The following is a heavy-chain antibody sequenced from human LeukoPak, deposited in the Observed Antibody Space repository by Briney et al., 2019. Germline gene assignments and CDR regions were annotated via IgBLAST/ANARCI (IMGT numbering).Heavy chain of an antibody. Sequence: GGSLRLSCAASGFTFDDYGMSWVRQAPGKGLEWVSGINWNGGSTGYADSVKGRFTISRDNAKNSLYLQMNSLRAEDTALYHCARGYSYGRPEDYWGQGTLVTVSS. D-gene: IGHD5-18*01. CDR2: INWNGGST. V-gene: IGHV3-20*01. CDR3: ARGYSYGRPEDY. CDR1: GFTFDDYG. J-gene: IGHJ4*02.